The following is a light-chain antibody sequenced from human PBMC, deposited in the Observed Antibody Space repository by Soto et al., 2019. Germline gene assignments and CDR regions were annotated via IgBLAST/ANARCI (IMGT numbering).Light chain of an antibody. J-gene: IGLJ1*01. Sequence: QSALTQPASVSASPGQSITLSCTGTSSDVGNYDFVSWYQQHPGKAPKLIIYEVTNRPSGVSSRFSGSKSGNTASLTISRLGSEDEAAYYCSSYTTSTTLFYVFGTGTKVTVL. V-gene: IGLV2-14*01. CDR1: SSDVGNYDF. CDR2: EVT. CDR3: SSYTTSTTLFYV.